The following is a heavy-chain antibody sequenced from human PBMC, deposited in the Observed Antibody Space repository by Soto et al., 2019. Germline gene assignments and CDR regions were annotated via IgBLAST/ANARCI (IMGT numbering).Heavy chain of an antibody. V-gene: IGHV4-34*01. CDR3: ARDPNTMFDT. CDR1: GGSFSGYY. CDR2: INHSGST. J-gene: IGHJ5*02. Sequence: PSETLSLTCAVYGGSFSGYYWSWIRQPPGKGLEWIGEINHSGSTNYNPSLKSRVTISVDTSKNQFSLKLSSVTDADTAVYYCARDPNTMFDTWGPGIRVTLSS. D-gene: IGHD3-3*01.